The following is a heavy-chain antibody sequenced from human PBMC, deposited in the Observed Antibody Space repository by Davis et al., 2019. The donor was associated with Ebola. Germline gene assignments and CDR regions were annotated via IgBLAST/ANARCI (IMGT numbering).Heavy chain of an antibody. D-gene: IGHD2-2*01. Sequence: AASVKVSCKASGYTFTSYDINWVRQATGQGLEWMGWMNPNSGNTGYAQGFQGRVTMTRNTSISTAYMELSSLRSEDTAVYYCARDIDSTSCLYDWGQGTLVTVSS. CDR3: ARDIDSTSCLYD. CDR2: MNPNSGNT. CDR1: GYTFTSYD. J-gene: IGHJ4*02. V-gene: IGHV1-8*01.